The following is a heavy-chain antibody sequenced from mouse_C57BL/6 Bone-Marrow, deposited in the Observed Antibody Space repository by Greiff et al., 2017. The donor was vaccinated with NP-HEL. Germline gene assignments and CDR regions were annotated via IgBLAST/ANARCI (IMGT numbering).Heavy chain of an antibody. CDR1: GYSITSGYY. Sequence: EVQLQESGPGLVKPSQSLSLTCSVTGYSITSGYYWNWIRQFPGNKLEWMGYISYDGSNNYNPSLKNRISITRDTSKNQFFLKLNSVTTEDTATYYCAKIYYYGGFDVWGTGTTVTVSS. CDR3: AKIYYYGGFDV. V-gene: IGHV3-6*01. CDR2: ISYDGSN. J-gene: IGHJ1*03. D-gene: IGHD1-1*01.